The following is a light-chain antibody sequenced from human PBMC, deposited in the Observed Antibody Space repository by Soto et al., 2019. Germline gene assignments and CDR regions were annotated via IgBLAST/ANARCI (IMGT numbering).Light chain of an antibody. Sequence: SVLPQPASVSVSPGQSITISCTRTSSVVGSYNLVSWYQQHPGKAPKLMIYEGSKRPSGVSNRFSGSKSGNTASLTISGLQAEDEADYYCCSYAGSSTYVFGTGTKVTVL. J-gene: IGLJ1*01. CDR1: SSVVGSYNL. CDR3: CSYAGSSTYV. CDR2: EGS. V-gene: IGLV2-23*01.